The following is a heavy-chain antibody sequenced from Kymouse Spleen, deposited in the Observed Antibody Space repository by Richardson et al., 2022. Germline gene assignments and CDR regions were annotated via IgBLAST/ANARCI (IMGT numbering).Heavy chain of an antibody. CDR1: GFTVSSNY. V-gene: IGHV3-66*03. CDR2: IYSCGST. J-gene: IGHJ4*02. Sequence: EVQLVESGGGLIQPGGSLRLSCAASGFTVSSNYMSWVRQAPGKGLEWVSVIYSCGSTYYADSVKGRFTISRDNSKNTLYLQMNSLRAEDTAVYYCARLRYFDWLLSFDYWGQGTLVTVSS. D-gene: IGHD3-9*01. CDR3: ARLRYFDWLLSFDY.